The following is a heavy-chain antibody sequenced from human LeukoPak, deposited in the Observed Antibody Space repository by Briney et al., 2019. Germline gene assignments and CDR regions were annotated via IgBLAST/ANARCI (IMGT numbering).Heavy chain of an antibody. V-gene: IGHV3-7*01. D-gene: IGHD3-10*01. CDR2: IKQDGSDK. Sequence: GGSLRLSCAASGFTFSSFWMTWVRQAPGKGLESVATIKQDGSDKYYVDSVKGRFTISRDNAKKSLYLQMNSLTVEDTAVYYCAKGAYGSGSSSAFDIWGQGTMVTVSS. CDR3: AKGAYGSGSSSAFDI. J-gene: IGHJ3*02. CDR1: GFTFSSFW.